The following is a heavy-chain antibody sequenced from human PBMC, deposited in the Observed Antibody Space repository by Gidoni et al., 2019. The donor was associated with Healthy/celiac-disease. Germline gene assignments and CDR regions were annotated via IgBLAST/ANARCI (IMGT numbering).Heavy chain of an antibody. D-gene: IGHD2-2*01. CDR3: ARGGRRGRYCSSTSCYGYYYYYMDV. J-gene: IGHJ6*03. V-gene: IGHV1-8*01. CDR1: GYTFTSYD. CDR2: MNPNSGNT. Sequence: QVQLVQSGAEVKKPGASVKVSCTASGYTFTSYDINWVRQATGQGLEWMGWMNPNSGNTGYAQKFQGRVTMTRNTSISTAYMELSSLRSEDTAVYYCARGGRRGRYCSSTSCYGYYYYYMDVWGKGTTVTVSS.